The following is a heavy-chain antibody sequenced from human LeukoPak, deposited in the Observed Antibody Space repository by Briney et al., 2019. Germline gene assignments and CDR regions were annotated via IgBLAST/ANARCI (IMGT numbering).Heavy chain of an antibody. J-gene: IGHJ5*02. CDR1: GGSFSGYY. V-gene: IGHV4-34*01. CDR3: ARHRVHIVVVPAAPFDP. D-gene: IGHD2-2*01. CDR2: INHSGST. Sequence: SETLSLTCAVYGGSFSGYYWSWIRQPPGKGLEWIGEINHSGSTNYNPSLKSRVTISVDTSKNQFSLKLSSVTAADTAVYYCARHRVHIVVVPAAPFDPWGQGTLVTVSS.